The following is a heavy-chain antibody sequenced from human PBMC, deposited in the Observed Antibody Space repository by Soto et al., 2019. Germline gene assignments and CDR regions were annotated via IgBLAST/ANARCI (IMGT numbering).Heavy chain of an antibody. V-gene: IGHV3-11*01. CDR2: ISSSGSTI. D-gene: IGHD6-6*01. Sequence: KPGGSLRLSCAASGFTFSDYYMSWIRQAPGKGLEWVSYISSSGSTIYYAESVKGRFTISRDNAKNSLYLQMNNLRAEDTALYYCAKDGYSSSPPRLIFDYWGQGTLVTVSS. CDR1: GFTFSDYY. CDR3: AKDGYSSSPPRLIFDY. J-gene: IGHJ4*02.